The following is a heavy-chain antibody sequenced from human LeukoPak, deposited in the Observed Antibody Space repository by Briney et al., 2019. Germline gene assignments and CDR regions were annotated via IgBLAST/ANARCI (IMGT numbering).Heavy chain of an antibody. CDR1: GGSFSTYY. D-gene: IGHD3-9*01. Sequence: PSETLSLTCAVYGGSFSTYYWSWIRRPPGKGLEWIGEISHSGSTNYNPSLKSRVTISVDTSKNQFSLKLSSVTAADTAVYYCASSAGYDILTAYLLDYWGQGTLVTVSS. CDR3: ASSAGYDILTAYLLDY. J-gene: IGHJ4*02. V-gene: IGHV4-34*01. CDR2: ISHSGST.